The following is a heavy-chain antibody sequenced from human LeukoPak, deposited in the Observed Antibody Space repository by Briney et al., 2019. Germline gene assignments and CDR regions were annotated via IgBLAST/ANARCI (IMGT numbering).Heavy chain of an antibody. V-gene: IGHV3-9*01. CDR2: ISWNSGSI. CDR1: GFTFDDYA. Sequence: PGRSLRLSCAASGFTFDDYAMHWVRQAPGKGLEWVSGISWNSGSIGYADSVKGRFTISRDNAKNSLYLQMNSLRAEDTALYYCAKDIGYSGYEYFDYWGQGTLVTVSS. J-gene: IGHJ4*02. D-gene: IGHD5-12*01. CDR3: AKDIGYSGYEYFDY.